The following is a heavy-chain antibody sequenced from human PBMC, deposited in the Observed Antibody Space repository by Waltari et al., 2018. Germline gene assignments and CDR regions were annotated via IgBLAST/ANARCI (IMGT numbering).Heavy chain of an antibody. CDR1: GYLFSTYG. Sequence: VQLVQSGAEVRKPGASVKVSCKATGYLFSTYGMTWVRQAPGQGFEWMGWINPHSGDTNYAQKFRGRITMTRDTAITTAYIELSSLTSDDTAVYYCARGSSRVDFWGQGTLVTVSS. V-gene: IGHV1-2*02. CDR2: INPHSGDT. CDR3: ARGSSRVDF. J-gene: IGHJ4*02. D-gene: IGHD2-2*01.